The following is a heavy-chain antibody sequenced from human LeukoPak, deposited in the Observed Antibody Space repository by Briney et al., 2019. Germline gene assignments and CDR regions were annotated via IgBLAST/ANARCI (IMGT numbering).Heavy chain of an antibody. V-gene: IGHV1-69*05. CDR1: GCTFSSYA. Sequence: SVKVSCKASGCTFSSYAISWVRQAPGQGLEWMGRIIPIFGTANYAQKFQGRVTITTDESTSTAYMELSSLRSEDTAVYYCARDSEIFGVVTPTFDYWGQGTLVTVSS. D-gene: IGHD3-3*01. J-gene: IGHJ4*02. CDR2: IIPIFGTA. CDR3: ARDSEIFGVVTPTFDY.